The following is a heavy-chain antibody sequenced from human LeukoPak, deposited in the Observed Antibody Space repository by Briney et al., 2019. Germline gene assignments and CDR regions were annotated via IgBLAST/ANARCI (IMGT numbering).Heavy chain of an antibody. J-gene: IGHJ4*02. V-gene: IGHV3-21*01. Sequence: PGGSLRLSCAASGFTFSSYSMNWVRQAPGKGLEWVSSISSSSSYIYYADSVKGQFTISRDNAKNSLYLQMNSLRAEDTAVYYCASYGGDATPFDYWGQGTLVTVSS. CDR2: ISSSSSYI. D-gene: IGHD3-10*01. CDR1: GFTFSSYS. CDR3: ASYGGDATPFDY.